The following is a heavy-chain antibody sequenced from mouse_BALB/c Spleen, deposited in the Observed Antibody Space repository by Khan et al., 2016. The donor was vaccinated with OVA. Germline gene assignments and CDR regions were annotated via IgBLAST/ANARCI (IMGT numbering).Heavy chain of an antibody. V-gene: IGHV1S137*01. CDR2: ISTYYGDA. J-gene: IGHJ4*01. CDR1: GYTFTDYA. CDR3: VRDYRYEDYYAMDY. Sequence: QVQLQQSGAELVRPGVSVKISCKGSGYTFTDYAMHWVKQSHAKSLEWIGVISTYYGDASYNQTFKDKATMTVDKSSSTAYMELARLTSEDSAIYYCVRDYRYEDYYAMDYWGQGTSVTVSS. D-gene: IGHD2-14*01.